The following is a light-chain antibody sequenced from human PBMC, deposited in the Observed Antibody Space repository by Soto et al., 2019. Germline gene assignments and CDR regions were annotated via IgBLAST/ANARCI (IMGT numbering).Light chain of an antibody. J-gene: IGKJ1*01. CDR3: QQYHNWPPWT. CDR1: QIVNRN. Sequence: EIVMTQSPATLSVSPGERATLSCRASQIVNRNLAWYQQKPGQAPRLLIYAASTRATGIPARFSGSGSGTEFTLTITSLQSEDFAVYYCQQYHNWPPWTFGQGTKVDI. V-gene: IGKV3-15*01. CDR2: AAS.